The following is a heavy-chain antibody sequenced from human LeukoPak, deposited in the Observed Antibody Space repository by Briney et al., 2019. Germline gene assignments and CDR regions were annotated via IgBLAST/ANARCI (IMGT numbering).Heavy chain of an antibody. J-gene: IGHJ4*02. CDR2: IYYTGST. CDR1: GASISPYH. V-gene: IGHV4-59*08. D-gene: IGHD5-12*01. Sequence: SDTLSLTCTVSGASISPYHWSWIRQPPGKGLEWLGYIYYTGSTNYNPSLGSRVTISVDTSKNQFSLRLSSVTAADTAVYYCARHRIGSDYDAFEFWGQGALVTVSS. CDR3: ARHRIGSDYDAFEF.